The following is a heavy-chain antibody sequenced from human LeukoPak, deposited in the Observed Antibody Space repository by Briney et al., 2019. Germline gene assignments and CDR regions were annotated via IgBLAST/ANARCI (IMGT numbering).Heavy chain of an antibody. CDR2: ISYDGTNK. CDR1: GFTFSVYN. V-gene: IGHV3-30*04. J-gene: IGHJ3*02. Sequence: GGSLRLSCEASGFTFSVYNMHWVRQAPGKGLEWVAGISYDGTNKYYTGSVKGRFTISRDNSRNTLDLQMNSLRGEDTAVYYCARVRALAGDALDMWGQGTMVTVSS. D-gene: IGHD5-24*01. CDR3: ARVRALAGDALDM.